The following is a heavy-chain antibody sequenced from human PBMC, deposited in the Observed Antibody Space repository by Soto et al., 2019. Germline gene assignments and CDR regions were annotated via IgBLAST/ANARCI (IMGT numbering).Heavy chain of an antibody. Sequence: SLRLSCTASGFTFGDYAMNWVRQAPGKGLEWVGFIRGKPNGGATDYAASLKGRFTISRDDSRSVAYLQMNSLKTEDTAVYYCTRDFQGQYYYGMDVWGQGTTVTVSS. CDR3: TRDFQGQYYYGMDV. V-gene: IGHV3-49*04. J-gene: IGHJ6*02. CDR1: GFTFGDYA. CDR2: IRGKPNGGAT.